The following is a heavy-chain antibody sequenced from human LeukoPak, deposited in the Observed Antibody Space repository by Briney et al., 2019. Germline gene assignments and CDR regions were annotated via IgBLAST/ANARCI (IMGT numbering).Heavy chain of an antibody. CDR2: INGDGSIT. Sequence: HSGGSLRLSCAASRFPFSSYWMHWVRQAPGKGLVWVSRINGDGSITTYADSVKGRFTISRDNAKNSLYLQMNSLRAEDTAVYYCARTQYCSSTSCYRIGPWGQGTLVTVSS. J-gene: IGHJ5*02. CDR3: ARTQYCSSTSCYRIGP. CDR1: RFPFSSYW. D-gene: IGHD2-2*01. V-gene: IGHV3-74*01.